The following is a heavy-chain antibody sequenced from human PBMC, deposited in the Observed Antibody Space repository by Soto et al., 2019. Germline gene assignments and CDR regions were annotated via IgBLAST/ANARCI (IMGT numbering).Heavy chain of an antibody. Sequence: ESGGGLVQPGGSLRLSCAASGFTFSNYGMSWVRQVPGKGLEWVSYISKSGGTIYYADSVKGRFTISRDNSKNTLILQMNSLRAEDTAVYYCAKGGRLESTDYWGQGTLVTVSS. CDR1: GFTFSNYG. CDR3: AKGGRLESTDY. CDR2: ISKSGGTI. D-gene: IGHD3-3*01. V-gene: IGHV3-23*01. J-gene: IGHJ4*02.